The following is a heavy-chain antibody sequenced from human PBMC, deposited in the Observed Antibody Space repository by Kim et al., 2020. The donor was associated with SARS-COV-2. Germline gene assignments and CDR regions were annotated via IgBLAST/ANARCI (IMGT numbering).Heavy chain of an antibody. CDR3: AKDTEGHIVATIPNWFDP. Sequence: GGSLRLSCAASGFTFSSYAMSWVRQAPGKGLEWVSAISGSGGSTYYADSVKGRFTISRDNSKNTLYLQMNSLRAEDTAVYYCAKDTEGHIVATIPNWFDPWGQGTLVTVSS. D-gene: IGHD5-12*01. CDR1: GFTFSSYA. CDR2: ISGSGGST. J-gene: IGHJ5*02. V-gene: IGHV3-23*01.